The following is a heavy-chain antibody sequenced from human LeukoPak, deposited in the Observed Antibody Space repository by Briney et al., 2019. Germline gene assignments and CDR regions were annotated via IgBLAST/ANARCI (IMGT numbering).Heavy chain of an antibody. V-gene: IGHV1-2*02. J-gene: IGHJ4*02. CDR3: ATLKYCSSTSCYELDFDY. CDR1: AYTFTFYY. D-gene: IGHD2-2*01. CDR2: INPSSGAT. Sequence: ASVTVSFTSSAYTFTFYYMHWVRQAPGQGLEWMGWINPSSGATNYEQKFQGRVTMTRDTSISTDYMELSRLRSDDTAVYYCATLKYCSSTSCYELDFDYWGQGTLVTVSS.